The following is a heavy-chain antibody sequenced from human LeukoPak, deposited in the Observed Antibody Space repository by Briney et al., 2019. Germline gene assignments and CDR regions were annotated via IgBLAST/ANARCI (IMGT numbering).Heavy chain of an antibody. V-gene: IGHV3-11*03. CDR3: ATDQRYAFDY. Sequence: MSGGSLRLSCAASGFTFSDYYMSWIRQAPGKGLEWVSYISSSSSYTNYADSVKGRVTISRDDGKNTLYLHMNSLRDDDTAVYYCATDQRYAFDYWGQGILVTVSS. CDR1: GFTFSDYY. D-gene: IGHD3-9*01. CDR2: ISSSSSYT. J-gene: IGHJ4*02.